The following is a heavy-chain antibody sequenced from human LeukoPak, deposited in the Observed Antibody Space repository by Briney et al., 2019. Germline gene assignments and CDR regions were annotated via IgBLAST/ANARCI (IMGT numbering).Heavy chain of an antibody. Sequence: SVKVSCKASGGTFSSYAISWVRQAPGQGLEWMGGIIPIFGTANYAQKFQGRVTITADKSTSTAYMELSSLRSEDTAVYYCAKGATVTTADMEIGYWGQGTLVTVSS. CDR1: GGTFSSYA. V-gene: IGHV1-69*06. CDR3: AKGATVTTADMEIGY. CDR2: IIPIFGTA. D-gene: IGHD4-17*01. J-gene: IGHJ4*02.